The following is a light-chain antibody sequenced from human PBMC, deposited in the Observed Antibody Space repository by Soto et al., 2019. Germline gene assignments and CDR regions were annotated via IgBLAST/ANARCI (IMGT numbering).Light chain of an antibody. Sequence: DVQMTQSPSSLSASVEDRVIITCRASQSISNHLTWYQQKPGKAPKLLIFAASTLQSGVPSRFSGSAAGADFPLTISSLHPEDFATYYCQQSYRPPRTFGQGTKVDI. CDR3: QQSYRPPRT. CDR2: AAS. CDR1: QSISNH. J-gene: IGKJ1*01. V-gene: IGKV1-39*01.